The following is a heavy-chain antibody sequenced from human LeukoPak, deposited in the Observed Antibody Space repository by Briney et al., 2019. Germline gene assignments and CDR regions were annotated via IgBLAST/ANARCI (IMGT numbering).Heavy chain of an antibody. CDR3: ARRTRWSIMGAITSVYFDH. CDR1: GGAISSSSYY. V-gene: IGHV4-39*01. CDR2: IYYSGST. D-gene: IGHD1-26*01. Sequence: SGTLPLTCTVSGGAISSSSYYWGGIRQPPGKGREGIGSIYYSGSTSYTPSLTSRVTISVDTSKNQYSLKLSSVTAADTAVYYCARRTRWSIMGAITSVYFDHWGQGTLVTVSS. J-gene: IGHJ4*02.